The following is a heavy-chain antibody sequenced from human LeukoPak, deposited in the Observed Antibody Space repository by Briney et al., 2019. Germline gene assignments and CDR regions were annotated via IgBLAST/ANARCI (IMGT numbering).Heavy chain of an antibody. CDR2: IYGGGST. V-gene: IGHV3-66*01. D-gene: IGHD1-26*01. CDR3: ARDVVGALDY. J-gene: IGHJ4*02. CDR1: GFTVSSNS. Sequence: GGSLRLSCAASGFTVSSNSMVWVRQAPGKGLEWVLVIYGGGSTYYADSVKGRFTISRDNSKNTRYLQMNSLRAEDTAVYYCARDVVGALDYWGQGTLVTVSS.